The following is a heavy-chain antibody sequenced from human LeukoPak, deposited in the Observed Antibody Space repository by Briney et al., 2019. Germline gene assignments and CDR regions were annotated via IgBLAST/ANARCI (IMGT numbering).Heavy chain of an antibody. CDR2: IRGDGGDI. CDR1: GFTLSHYW. Sequence: GGSLRLSCTGSGFTLSHYWMHWVRQAPGKGLVWVSRIRGDGGDINYADSVKGRVTVSADNANTTLYLQLSSLTASDTAVYFCARVRVLGTGSSYYGGQGHRAPVSS. V-gene: IGHV3-74*01. J-gene: IGHJ1*01. CDR3: ARVRVLGTGSSYY. D-gene: IGHD1-26*01.